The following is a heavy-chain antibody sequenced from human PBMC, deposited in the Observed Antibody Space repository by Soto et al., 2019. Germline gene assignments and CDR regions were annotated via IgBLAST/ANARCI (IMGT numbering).Heavy chain of an antibody. J-gene: IGHJ4*02. CDR3: AKEAASLADFDY. V-gene: IGHV3-23*01. CDR1: GFTFSSYA. CDR2: ISGSGGST. D-gene: IGHD2-15*01. Sequence: EVQLLESGGGLVQPGGSLRLSCAASGFTFSSYAMSWVRPATGKALEWVSAISGSGGSTYYADSVKGRFTISRDNSKNTLYMQMSSLRAEDTAVYYCAKEAASLADFDYWGQGTLVTVSS.